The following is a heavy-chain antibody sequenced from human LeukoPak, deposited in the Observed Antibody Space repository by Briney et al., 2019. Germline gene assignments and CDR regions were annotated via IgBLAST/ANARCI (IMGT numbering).Heavy chain of an antibody. J-gene: IGHJ4*02. CDR2: IYYSGST. Sequence: SETLSLTCTVSGGSISNYYWSCIRQPPGKGLEWIGYIYYSGSTYYNPSLKSRVTISEDASKNQFSLMLSSVTAADTAVYYCAGGGGYWGQGTLVTVSS. CDR1: GGSISNYY. CDR3: AGGGGY. D-gene: IGHD3-16*01. V-gene: IGHV4-59*12.